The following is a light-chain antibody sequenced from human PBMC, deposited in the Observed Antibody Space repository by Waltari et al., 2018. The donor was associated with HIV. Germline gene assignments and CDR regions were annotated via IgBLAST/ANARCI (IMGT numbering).Light chain of an antibody. CDR1: SSNIGRNT. J-gene: IGLJ2*01. CDR3: AAWDDSLNGPV. Sequence: QSVLTQPPSASGTPGQRVTISCSGSSSNIGRNTVNWYQQLPGTAPKLLFYSNNQRPSGVPDRFSGSKSGTSASLAISGLQSEDEADYYCAAWDDSLNGPVFGGGTKLTVL. CDR2: SNN. V-gene: IGLV1-44*01.